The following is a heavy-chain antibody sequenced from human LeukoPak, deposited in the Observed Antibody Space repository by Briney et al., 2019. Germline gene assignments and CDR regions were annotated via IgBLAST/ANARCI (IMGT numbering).Heavy chain of an antibody. D-gene: IGHD2-2*01. Sequence: GGSLRLSCAASGFTFSSSEMNWVRQAPGKGLEWVSYISSLGTKIYYADSVKGRFTISRDNSKNTLFLQMNSLRAEDTAVYYCAKGGYCSSTSCYVGWFDPWGQGTLVTVSS. CDR2: ISSLGTKI. V-gene: IGHV3-48*03. CDR1: GFTFSSSE. CDR3: AKGGYCSSTSCYVGWFDP. J-gene: IGHJ5*02.